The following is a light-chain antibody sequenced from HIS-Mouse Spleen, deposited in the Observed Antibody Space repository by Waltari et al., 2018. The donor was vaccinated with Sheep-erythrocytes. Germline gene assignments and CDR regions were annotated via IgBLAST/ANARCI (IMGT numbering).Light chain of an antibody. V-gene: IGLV2-23*01. CDR2: EGS. J-gene: IGLJ3*02. CDR3: CSYAGSSTPWV. Sequence: QSALTQPASVSGSPGQSITISCTGTSSDVGSYNLVSWYHQNPGKAPKLMIYEGSKRPSGVSNRFSGSKSGNTASLTISGLQAEDEADYYCCSYAGSSTPWVFGGGTKLTVL. CDR1: SSDVGSYNL.